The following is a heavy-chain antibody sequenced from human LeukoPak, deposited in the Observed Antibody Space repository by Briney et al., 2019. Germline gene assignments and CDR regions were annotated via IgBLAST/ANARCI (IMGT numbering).Heavy chain of an antibody. D-gene: IGHD2-2*01. CDR2: IHTSGST. J-gene: IGHJ6*04. Sequence: SETLSLTCTVSGGLISRYYWRCIRQPAGKALEWIGRIHTSGSTKYSPPLKSRVTMSVDTSKNLFSLKLSSVTAADTAVYYCASARTTAFMDVWGKGTTVTVSS. CDR1: GGLISRYY. V-gene: IGHV4-4*07. CDR3: ASARTTAFMDV.